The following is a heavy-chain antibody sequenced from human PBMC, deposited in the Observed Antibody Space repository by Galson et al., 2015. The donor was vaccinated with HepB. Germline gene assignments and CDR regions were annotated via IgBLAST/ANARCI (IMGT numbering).Heavy chain of an antibody. D-gene: IGHD6-13*01. Sequence: SLRLSCAASGFTFSHAFMTWVRQAPGKGLEWVGRIKSKADGGTTDYAPPVKGRFTMSRDDSKNTLYLQMDSLKTEDTAVYYCATSRLGAVAGRSFLNYYYYYYMDVWGKGTTVTVSS. CDR3: ATSRLGAVAGRSFLNYYYYYYMDV. CDR1: GFTFSHAF. J-gene: IGHJ6*03. CDR2: IKSKADGGTT. V-gene: IGHV3-15*01.